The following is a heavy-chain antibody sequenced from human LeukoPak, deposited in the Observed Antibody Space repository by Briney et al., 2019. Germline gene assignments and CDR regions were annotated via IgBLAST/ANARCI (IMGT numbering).Heavy chain of an antibody. D-gene: IGHD2-2*01. V-gene: IGHV3-53*01. CDR2: IYSGGST. CDR1: GFXVSSNY. CDR3: ALGYCSSTSCYAGDY. Sequence: GGSLRLSCAASGFXVSSNYISWVRQAPGKGLEWVSVIYSGGSTYYADSVKGRFTISRDNSKNTLYLQMNSLRAEDTAVYYCALGYCSSTSCYAGDYWGQGTLVTVSS. J-gene: IGHJ4*02.